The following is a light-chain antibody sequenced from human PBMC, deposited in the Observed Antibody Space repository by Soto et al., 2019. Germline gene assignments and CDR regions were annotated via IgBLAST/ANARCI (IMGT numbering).Light chain of an antibody. CDR1: SRDVGSNNL. CDR2: EGS. V-gene: IGLV2-23*01. J-gene: IGLJ2*01. Sequence: QSALTQPASVSGSPGPSITISCTGTSRDVGSNNLVSWYQQHPGKAPKLMIYEGSKRPSGISNRFSGSKAGNTASLTISGLQAEDEADYYGCSYTGSNSLVVCGGGTKVTVL. CDR3: CSYTGSNSLVV.